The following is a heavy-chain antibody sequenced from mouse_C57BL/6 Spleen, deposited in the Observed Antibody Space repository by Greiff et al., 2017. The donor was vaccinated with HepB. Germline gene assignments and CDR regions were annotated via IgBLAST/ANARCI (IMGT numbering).Heavy chain of an antibody. V-gene: IGHV1-54*01. CDR2: INPGNGGT. CDR1: GFAFTNYL. D-gene: IGHD1-1*01. J-gene: IGHJ2*01. Sequence: QVQLKESGAELVRPGTSVKVSCKASGFAFTNYLIEWVKQRPGQGLEWIGVINPGNGGTNYNEKFKGKVTLTADKSSSTAYMQLSSLTSEDSAVYYCARYGSSPSLGFDYWGQGTTLTVSS. CDR3: ARYGSSPSLGFDY.